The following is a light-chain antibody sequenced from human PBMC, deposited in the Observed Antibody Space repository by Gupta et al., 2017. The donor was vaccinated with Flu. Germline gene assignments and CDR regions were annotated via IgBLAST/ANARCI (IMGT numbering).Light chain of an antibody. J-gene: IGKJ1*01. CDR3: LQYHSWPPAAPWT. CDR1: QSVSTN. CDR2: DAS. Sequence: TRSCRASQSVSTNLAWYQQKPGQTPRLLIYDASSRASGIPARFSGSGSGREFTLTISSLQSEDFAVYYCLQYHSWPPAAPWTFGQGTKVEIK. V-gene: IGKV3D-15*01.